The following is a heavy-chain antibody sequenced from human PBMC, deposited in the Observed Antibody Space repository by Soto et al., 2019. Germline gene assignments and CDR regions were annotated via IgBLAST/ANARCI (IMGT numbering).Heavy chain of an antibody. Sequence: DVRLVESGGGLVQPGGSLRLSWTASGFSVGRLFMTWVRQAPGKGLEWVSVLSSDDNTYYADSVKGRFTISRDISKNTLFLEMNGLRAEDTAVYHCARDIFGGSYDFWHGGQGTLVTVSS. J-gene: IGHJ4*02. CDR3: ARDIFGGSYDFWH. CDR2: LSSDDNT. D-gene: IGHD3-3*01. CDR1: GFSVGRLF. V-gene: IGHV3-66*01.